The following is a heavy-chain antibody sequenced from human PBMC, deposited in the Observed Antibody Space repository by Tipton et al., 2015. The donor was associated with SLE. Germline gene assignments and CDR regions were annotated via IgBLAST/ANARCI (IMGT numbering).Heavy chain of an antibody. D-gene: IGHD3-22*01. J-gene: IGHJ4*02. CDR3: ARSRSSGGGLDY. CDR2: IYPGDSHT. V-gene: IGHV5-51*01. CDR1: GYSFTTYW. Sequence: QLVQSGAEVKKHGESLKISGKGSGYSFTTYWIGWVRQMPGKGLEWMGIIYPGDSHTRYSPSFQGQVTISADKSINTAYLQWSSLKASDSAIYYCARSRSSGGGLDYWGQGTLVTVSS.